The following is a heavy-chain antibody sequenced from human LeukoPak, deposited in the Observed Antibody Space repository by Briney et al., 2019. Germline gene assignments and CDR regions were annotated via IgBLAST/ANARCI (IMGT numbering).Heavy chain of an antibody. J-gene: IGHJ5*02. CDR3: AKLTGYCSGGSCYSEWFDP. CDR1: GYSSTSYW. D-gene: IGHD2-15*01. V-gene: IGHV5-51*01. Sequence: GESLKISCKGSGYSSTSYWIGWVRQMPGKGLEWMGIIYPGDSDTRYSPSFQGQVTISADKSISTAYLQWSSLKASDAAMYYCAKLTGYCSGGSCYSEWFDPWGQGTLVTVSS. CDR2: IYPGDSDT.